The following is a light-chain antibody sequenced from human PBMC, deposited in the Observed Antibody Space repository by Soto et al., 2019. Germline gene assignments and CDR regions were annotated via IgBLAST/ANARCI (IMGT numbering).Light chain of an antibody. CDR3: CSYSGAYTVL. CDR2: DVT. Sequence: QAVVTQPRSVSGSPGQSVTISCTGTSSDVGGYIYVSWYQHHPGKAPKLIIYDVTKRPSGVPHRFSGSKSGNTASLTISGLQAEDEADYYCCSYSGAYTVLFGGGTKLTVL. V-gene: IGLV2-11*01. J-gene: IGLJ2*01. CDR1: SSDVGGYIY.